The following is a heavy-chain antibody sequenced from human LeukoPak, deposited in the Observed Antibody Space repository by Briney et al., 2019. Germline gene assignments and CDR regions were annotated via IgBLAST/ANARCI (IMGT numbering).Heavy chain of an antibody. J-gene: IGHJ4*02. V-gene: IGHV1-2*02. CDR1: GYTFTGYY. CDR3: ARGGTDYYDSSGHYAESDY. Sequence: ASVTVSCKASGYTFTGYYMHWVRQAPGQGLEWMGWINPNSGGTNYAQKFQGRVTMTRDTSISTAYKELSSLRSEDTAVYYCARGGTDYYDSSGHYAESDYWGQGTLVTVSS. D-gene: IGHD3-22*01. CDR2: INPNSGGT.